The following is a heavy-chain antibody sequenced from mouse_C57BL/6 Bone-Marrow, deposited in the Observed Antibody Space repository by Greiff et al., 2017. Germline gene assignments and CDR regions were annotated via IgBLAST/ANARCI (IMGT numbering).Heavy chain of an antibody. CDR3: TRAIYYGNYWYFDV. D-gene: IGHD2-1*01. J-gene: IGHJ1*03. CDR2: ISSGGDYI. Sequence: EVKVVESGEGLVKPGGSLKLSCAASGFTFSSYAMSWVRQTPEKGLEWVAYISSGGDYIYYADTVKGRFTISRDNARNTLYLQMSSLKSEDTAMYYCTRAIYYGNYWYFDVWGTGTTVTVSS. V-gene: IGHV5-9-1*02. CDR1: GFTFSSYA.